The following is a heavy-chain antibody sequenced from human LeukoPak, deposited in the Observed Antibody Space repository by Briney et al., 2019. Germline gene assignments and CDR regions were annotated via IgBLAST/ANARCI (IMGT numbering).Heavy chain of an antibody. J-gene: IGHJ4*02. Sequence: GESLRLSCSASGFTFPSYALHWVRQAPGKGLEYVSAISTTGGRTYYADSVKGRFTISRDNSKNTMYLQMISLRPEDTAVYYCVTAYCSSTNCYGPEYWGQGTLVTVSS. D-gene: IGHD2-2*01. CDR3: VTAYCSSTNCYGPEY. CDR2: ISTTGGRT. V-gene: IGHV3-64D*06. CDR1: GFTFPSYA.